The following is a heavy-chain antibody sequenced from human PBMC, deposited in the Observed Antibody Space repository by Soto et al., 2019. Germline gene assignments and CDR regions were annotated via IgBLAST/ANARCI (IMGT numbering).Heavy chain of an antibody. Sequence: PGGSLRLSCAASGFTFSSYAMSWVRQAPGKGLEWVSAISGSGGSTYYADSVKGRFTISRDNAKNSLYLQMHSLRAEDTAVYYCARGRGIQVVLPATHPFDYWGQGTQVTVSS. V-gene: IGHV3-23*01. CDR1: GFTFSSYA. CDR3: ARGRGIQVVLPATHPFDY. D-gene: IGHD2-2*01. J-gene: IGHJ4*02. CDR2: ISGSGGST.